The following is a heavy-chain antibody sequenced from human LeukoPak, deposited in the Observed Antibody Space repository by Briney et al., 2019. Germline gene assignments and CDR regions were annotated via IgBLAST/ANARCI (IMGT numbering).Heavy chain of an antibody. CDR1: GYTLTELS. Sequence: ASVKVSCKVSGYTLTELSMHWVRQAPGKGLEWMGGFDPEDGETIYAQKFQGRVTMTEDTSTDTAYMELSGLRSEDTAVYYCATLSSSGWFRDFQHWGQGTLVTVSS. D-gene: IGHD6-19*01. J-gene: IGHJ1*01. CDR2: FDPEDGET. V-gene: IGHV1-24*01. CDR3: ATLSSSGWFRDFQH.